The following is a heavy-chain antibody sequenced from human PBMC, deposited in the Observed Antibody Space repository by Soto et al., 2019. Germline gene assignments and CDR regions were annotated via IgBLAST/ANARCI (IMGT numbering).Heavy chain of an antibody. J-gene: IGHJ4*02. CDR2: IWYDGSNK. CDR1: GFTFSSYG. Sequence: QVQLVESGGGVVQPGRSLRLSCAASGFTFSSYGMHWVRQAPGKGLEWVAVIWYDGSNKYYADSVKGRFTISRDNSKNTLYLQMNSLRAEDTAVYYCAREGGIGQLGYYFDSWGQGTLVTVSS. CDR3: AREGGIGQLGYYFDS. V-gene: IGHV3-33*01. D-gene: IGHD6-6*01.